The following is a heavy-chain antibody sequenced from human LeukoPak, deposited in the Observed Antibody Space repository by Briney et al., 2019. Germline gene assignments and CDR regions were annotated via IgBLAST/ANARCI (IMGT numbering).Heavy chain of an antibody. D-gene: IGHD3-10*01. CDR3: ARDRRGFGELPN. CDR1: GFTVSSNY. V-gene: IGHV3-53*01. CDR2: IYSGGST. Sequence: GGSLRLSCAASGFTVSSNYMSWVRQAPGKGLEWVSVIYSGGSTYYADSVKGRFTISRDNPKNTLYLQMNSLRAEDTAVYYCARDRRGFGELPNWGQGTLVTVSS. J-gene: IGHJ4*02.